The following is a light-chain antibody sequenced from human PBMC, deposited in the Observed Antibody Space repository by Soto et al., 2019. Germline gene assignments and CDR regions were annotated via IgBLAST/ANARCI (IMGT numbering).Light chain of an antibody. CDR2: GAS. Sequence: EVVLTKCPGTLSLSPGERATLSCRASQSVSSSYLAWYQQKPGHAPRLLIYGASSRATGIPDRFSGSGSGTDFTLTISRLEPEDFAVYYCHQYDSSPLTFGGGTKVEIK. CDR3: HQYDSSPLT. J-gene: IGKJ4*01. V-gene: IGKV3-20*01. CDR1: QSVSSSY.